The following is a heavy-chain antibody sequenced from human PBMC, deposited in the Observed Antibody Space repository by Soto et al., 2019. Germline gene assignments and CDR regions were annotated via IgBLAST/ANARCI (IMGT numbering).Heavy chain of an antibody. Sequence: PSETLSLTCTVSGGSISSSSYYWGWIRQPPGKGLEWIGSIYYSGSTYYNPSLKSRVTISVDTSKNQFSLKLSSVTAADTAVYYCASLYYYDSSGYPYFDYWGQGTLVTVSS. D-gene: IGHD3-22*01. J-gene: IGHJ4*02. CDR1: GGSISSSSYY. CDR2: IYYSGST. CDR3: ASLYYYDSSGYPYFDY. V-gene: IGHV4-39*01.